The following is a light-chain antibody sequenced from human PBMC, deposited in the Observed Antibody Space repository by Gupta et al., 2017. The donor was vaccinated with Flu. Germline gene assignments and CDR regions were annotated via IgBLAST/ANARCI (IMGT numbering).Light chain of an antibody. Sequence: DIQLTQSPSSLSASVGDRVTITCQASQGTSKNLNWYQQKPGKAPNLLIYDASNLETGVPSRFSGSGSGTDLTFVISSLQPEDIATYYCQHYENLPALSFGGGTKVEIK. CDR2: DAS. J-gene: IGKJ4*01. CDR1: QGTSKN. V-gene: IGKV1-33*01. CDR3: QHYENLPALS.